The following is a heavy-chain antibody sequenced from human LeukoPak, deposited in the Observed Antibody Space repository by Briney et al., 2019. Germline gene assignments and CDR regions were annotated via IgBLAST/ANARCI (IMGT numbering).Heavy chain of an antibody. CDR2: IKQDGSEK. CDR3: ARDSSFLGMGY. D-gene: IGHD7-27*01. V-gene: IGHV3-7*01. CDR1: GFTSSSYW. J-gene: IGHJ4*02. Sequence: GGSLRLSCAASGFTSSSYWMSWVRQAPGKGLEWVANIKQDGSEKYYVDSVKGRFTISRDNAKNSLYLQMNSLRVEDTAVYYCARDSSFLGMGYWGQGTLVTVSS.